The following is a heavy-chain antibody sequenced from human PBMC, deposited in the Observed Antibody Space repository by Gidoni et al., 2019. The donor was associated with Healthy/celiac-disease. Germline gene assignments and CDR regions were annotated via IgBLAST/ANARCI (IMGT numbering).Heavy chain of an antibody. D-gene: IGHD2-2*01. CDR2: IYYSGST. J-gene: IGHJ4*02. Sequence: QLQLQESGPGLVKPSETLSLTCTVSGCSISSSSYYYWGGIRQPPGKGLEWIGSIYYSGSTYYNPSLKSRVTISVDTSKNQFSLKLSSVTAADTAVYYCARQPVWDCSSTNCYFDYWGQGTLVTVSS. CDR3: ARQPVWDCSSTNCYFDY. V-gene: IGHV4-39*01. CDR1: GCSISSSSYYY.